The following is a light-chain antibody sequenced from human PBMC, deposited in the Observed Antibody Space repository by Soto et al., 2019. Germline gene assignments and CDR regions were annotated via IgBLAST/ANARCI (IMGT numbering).Light chain of an antibody. Sequence: EIVLTQSPGTLSLSPGERATLSCRASQSVSSSYLAWYQQKPGQAPRLLIYGASSRAAGIPDRFSGSGSGTDFTRTISRLEPEEFAVDYCQQYGSSLPYTLGQGTRLEIK. CDR1: QSVSSSY. V-gene: IGKV3-20*01. CDR3: QQYGSSLPYT. CDR2: GAS. J-gene: IGKJ2*01.